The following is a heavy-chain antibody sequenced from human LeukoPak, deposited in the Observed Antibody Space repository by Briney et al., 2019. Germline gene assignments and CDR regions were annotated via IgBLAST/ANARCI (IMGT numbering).Heavy chain of an antibody. Sequence: GGSLRLSCAASGFTFSSYAMSWVRQAPGKGLEWLSALSGSGDSTYYADSVKGRSIITRDNSKNTLSLQMNSLRADDTAIYYCATQKGRTVATEWGQGTLVTVSS. CDR2: LSGSGDST. V-gene: IGHV3-23*01. CDR1: GFTFSSYA. J-gene: IGHJ4*02. CDR3: ATQKGRTVATE. D-gene: IGHD5-12*01.